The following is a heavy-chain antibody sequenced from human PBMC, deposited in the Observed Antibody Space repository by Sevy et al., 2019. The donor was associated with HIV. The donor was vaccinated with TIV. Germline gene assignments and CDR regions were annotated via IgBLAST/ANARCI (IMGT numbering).Heavy chain of an antibody. CDR2: IIPIFGTA. CDR1: GGTFSSYA. Sequence: ASVKVSCKASGGTFSSYAISWVRQAPGQGLEWMGGIIPIFGTANYAQKFQGRVTITADESTSTAYMELSSLRSEDTAVYYCARVGATTQVEYYFAYWGQGTLVTVSS. J-gene: IGHJ4*02. V-gene: IGHV1-69*13. D-gene: IGHD1-26*01. CDR3: ARVGATTQVEYYFAY.